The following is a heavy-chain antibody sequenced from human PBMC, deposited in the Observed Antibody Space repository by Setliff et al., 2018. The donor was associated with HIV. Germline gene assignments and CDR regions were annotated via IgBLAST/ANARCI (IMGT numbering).Heavy chain of an antibody. D-gene: IGHD3-10*01. J-gene: IGHJ3*02. Sequence: GGSLRLSCAVSGFTFNNYWIVWVRQAPGKGLEWVANIDQDGSHKYYVDSVKGRFTISRDNAENSVYLQMNSLRADDTAMYYCACPKEGYSGSGGAFQIWGQGTMVTVSS. V-gene: IGHV3-7*01. CDR2: IDQDGSHK. CDR3: ACPKEGYSGSGGAFQI. CDR1: GFTFNNYW.